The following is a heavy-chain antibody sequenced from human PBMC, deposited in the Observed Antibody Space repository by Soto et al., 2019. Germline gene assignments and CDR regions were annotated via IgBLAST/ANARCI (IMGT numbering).Heavy chain of an antibody. CDR3: ARGLSVTNTFYYYYAVDV. Sequence: SETLSLTCAVYGGSFSGYYWSWIRQPPGKGLEWIGEINHSGSTNYNPSLKSRVTISVDTSKNQFSLNLSSVTAADTAVYYCARGLSVTNTFYYYYAVDVWGQGTTVTVSS. CDR2: INHSGST. J-gene: IGHJ6*02. V-gene: IGHV4-34*01. D-gene: IGHD2-8*01. CDR1: GGSFSGYY.